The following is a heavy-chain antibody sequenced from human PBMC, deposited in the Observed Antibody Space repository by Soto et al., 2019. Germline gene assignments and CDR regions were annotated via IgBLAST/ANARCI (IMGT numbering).Heavy chain of an antibody. Sequence: PPGKALEWLAHIFSNDEKSYSTSLKSRLTISKDTSKSQVVLTMTNMDPVDTATYYCARMDILTGYYFDYWGQGTLVTVSS. CDR3: ARMDILTGYYFDY. D-gene: IGHD3-9*01. J-gene: IGHJ4*02. V-gene: IGHV2-26*01. CDR2: IFSNDEK.